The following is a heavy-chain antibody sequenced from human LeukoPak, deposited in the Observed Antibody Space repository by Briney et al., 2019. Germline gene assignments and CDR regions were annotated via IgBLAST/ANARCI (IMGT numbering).Heavy chain of an antibody. D-gene: IGHD5-18*01. CDR2: ISGSGGST. CDR1: GFTFSSYA. Sequence: PGGSLRLSCAASGFTFSSYAMSWVRQAPGKGLEWVSAISGSGGSTYCADSVKGRFTISRDNSKNTLYLQMNSLRAEDTAVYYCATSETWIQLWFGYDYWGQGTLVTVSS. J-gene: IGHJ4*02. V-gene: IGHV3-23*01. CDR3: ATSETWIQLWFGYDY.